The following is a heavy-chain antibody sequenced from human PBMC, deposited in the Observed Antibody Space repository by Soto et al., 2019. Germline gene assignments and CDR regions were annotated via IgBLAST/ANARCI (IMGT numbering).Heavy chain of an antibody. D-gene: IGHD3-3*01. J-gene: IGHJ5*02. CDR3: ARGSPITIFGVVITNWFDP. CDR2: IYTSGST. CDR1: GGSISSYY. Sequence: ASETLSLTCTVSGGSISSYYWSWIRQPAGKGLEWIGRIYTSGSTNYNPSLKSRVTMSVDTSKNQFSLKLSSVTAADTAVYYCARGSPITIFGVVITNWFDPWGQGTLVTVSS. V-gene: IGHV4-4*07.